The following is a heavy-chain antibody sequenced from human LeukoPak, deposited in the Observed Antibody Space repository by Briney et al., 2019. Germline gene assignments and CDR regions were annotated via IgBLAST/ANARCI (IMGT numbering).Heavy chain of an antibody. CDR3: ARPVMYSSGPFDY. CDR2: INSGNGNT. D-gene: IGHD6-19*01. V-gene: IGHV1-3*01. CDR1: GYTFTSCA. Sequence: ASVKVSCKASGYTFTSCAMHWVRQAPGQRLEWMGWINSGNGNTKYSQKFQGRVTITRDTSASTAYMELSSLRSEDTAVYYCARPVMYSSGPFDYWGQGTLVTVSS. J-gene: IGHJ4*02.